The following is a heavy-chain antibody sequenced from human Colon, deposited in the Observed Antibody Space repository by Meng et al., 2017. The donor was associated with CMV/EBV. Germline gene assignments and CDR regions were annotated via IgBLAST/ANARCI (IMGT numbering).Heavy chain of an antibody. CDR3: ATVSSGYYLYFQH. D-gene: IGHD3-22*01. CDR2: INPNSGGT. V-gene: IGHV1-2*02. J-gene: IGHJ1*01. Sequence: QVQQVPSWEEVKKPGASLKVSFKASGYTFNGYYMHWVRQAPGQGLGWMGWINPNSGGTNYAQKFQGRVTMTRDTSISTAYMELSRLRSDDTAVYYCATVSSGYYLYFQHWGQGTLVTVSS. CDR1: GYTFNGYY.